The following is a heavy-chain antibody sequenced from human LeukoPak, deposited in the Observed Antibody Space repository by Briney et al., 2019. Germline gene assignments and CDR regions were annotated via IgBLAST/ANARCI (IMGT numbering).Heavy chain of an antibody. Sequence: GGSLRLSCAASGFTFSNYYMSWIRQAPGQGLEWVSYISSSGSYTDYADSVKGRFTISRDNAKNSLYLQMNSLRAEDTAVYYCAREWEGGYYRRYGLDVWGQGTTVTVSS. CDR1: GFTFSNYY. D-gene: IGHD3-10*01. CDR3: AREWEGGYYRRYGLDV. CDR2: ISSSGSYT. J-gene: IGHJ6*02. V-gene: IGHV3-11*05.